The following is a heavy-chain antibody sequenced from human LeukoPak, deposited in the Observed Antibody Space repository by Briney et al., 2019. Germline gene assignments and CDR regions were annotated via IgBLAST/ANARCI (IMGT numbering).Heavy chain of an antibody. J-gene: IGHJ4*02. CDR2: ISYDGSNK. V-gene: IGHV3-30*03. CDR3: ARGGTAYYDFWSGYYTGMGYFDY. Sequence: GGSLRLSCAASGFTFSSYGMHWVRQAPGKGLEWVAIISYDGSNKYYADSVKGRFTISRDNSKNTLYLQMNSLRAEDTAVYYCARGGTAYYDFWSGYYTGMGYFDYWGQGTLVTVSS. CDR1: GFTFSSYG. D-gene: IGHD3-3*01.